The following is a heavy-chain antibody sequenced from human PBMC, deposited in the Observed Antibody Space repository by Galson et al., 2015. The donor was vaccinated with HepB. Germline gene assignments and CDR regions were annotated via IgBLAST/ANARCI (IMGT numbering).Heavy chain of an antibody. J-gene: IGHJ4*02. Sequence: SVKVSCKASGGTFSSYAISWVRQAPGQGLEWMGGIIPILGIANYAQKFQGRVTITADKSTSTAYMELSSLRSEDTAVYYCARDRKGGSYYGIFDYWGQGTLVTVSS. V-gene: IGHV1-69*10. CDR2: IIPILGIA. CDR3: ARDRKGGSYYGIFDY. CDR1: GGTFSSYA. D-gene: IGHD1-26*01.